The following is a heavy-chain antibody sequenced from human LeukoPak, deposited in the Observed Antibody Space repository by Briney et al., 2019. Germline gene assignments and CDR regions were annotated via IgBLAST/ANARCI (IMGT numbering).Heavy chain of an antibody. CDR3: TTALGGWLRLILGSYYYYYMDV. V-gene: IGHV3-15*01. D-gene: IGHD5-12*01. CDR2: IKSKTDGGTT. J-gene: IGHJ6*03. Sequence: GGSLRLSCAASGFTFSTYGMHWVRQAPGKGLEWVGRIKSKTDGGTTDYAAPVKGRFTISRDDSKNTLYLQMNSLKTEDTAVYYCTTALGGWLRLILGSYYYYYMDVWGKGTTVTISS. CDR1: GFTFSTYG.